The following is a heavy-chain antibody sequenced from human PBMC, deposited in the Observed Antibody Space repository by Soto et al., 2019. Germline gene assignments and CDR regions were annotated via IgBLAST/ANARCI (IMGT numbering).Heavy chain of an antibody. J-gene: IGHJ6*02. CDR1: GGSISSGGYY. CDR2: IYYSGST. D-gene: IGHD6-13*01. CDR3: VRCSWAYYYYGMDA. Sequence: LSLTCTVSGGSISSGGYYWSWIRQHPGKGLEWIGYIYYSGSTYYNPSLKSRVTISVDTSKNQFSLKLSSVTAADTAVYYRVRCSWAYYYYGMDAWGQGTTVTVSS. V-gene: IGHV4-31*03.